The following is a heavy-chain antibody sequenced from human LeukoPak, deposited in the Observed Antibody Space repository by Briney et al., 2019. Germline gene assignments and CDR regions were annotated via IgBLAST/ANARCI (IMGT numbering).Heavy chain of an antibody. V-gene: IGHV1-8*02. J-gene: IGHJ4*02. CDR2: MNPNSGNT. CDR1: GYNFNSYD. Sequence: GASVKVSCKASGYNFNSYDINWVRQATGQGLEWMGWMNPNSGNTGYAQKFQGRVTMTRNTSISTAYMELSSLRSEDTAVYYCARGRDYCSSTSCSSAGFDYWGQGTLVTVSS. CDR3: ARGRDYCSSTSCSSAGFDY. D-gene: IGHD2-2*01.